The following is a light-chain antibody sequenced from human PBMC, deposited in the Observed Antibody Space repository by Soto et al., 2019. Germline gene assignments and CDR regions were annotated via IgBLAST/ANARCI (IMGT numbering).Light chain of an antibody. J-gene: IGKJ1*01. CDR3: QQYYSTPPT. Sequence: DNMLTIHPQYPPASLGEKTTINCKSTHSVLYSSNNRNFLDWYQQKPGQAPKLLIYWASTRESGVPDRFSGSGSGTDFTLTISSLQAEDVAVYYCQQYYSTPPTFGQGTKVDIK. V-gene: IGKV4-1*01. CDR1: HSVLYSSNNRNF. CDR2: WAS.